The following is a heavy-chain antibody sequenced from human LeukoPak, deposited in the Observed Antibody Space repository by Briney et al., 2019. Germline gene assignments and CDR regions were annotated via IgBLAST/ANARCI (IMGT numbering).Heavy chain of an antibody. D-gene: IGHD2-15*01. CDR1: GFTLSDYS. CDR2: ISSSSNYI. Sequence: GGSLRLSCAASGFTLSDYSMNWVRQAPGKGLEWVSSISSSSNYIYYADSVKGRFTISRDNAKNSLHLQMNSLRAEDTAVYYWAKSGQRRCSGGSCYPYYFDYWGQGTLVTVSS. CDR3: AKSGQRRCSGGSCYPYYFDY. V-gene: IGHV3-21*01. J-gene: IGHJ4*02.